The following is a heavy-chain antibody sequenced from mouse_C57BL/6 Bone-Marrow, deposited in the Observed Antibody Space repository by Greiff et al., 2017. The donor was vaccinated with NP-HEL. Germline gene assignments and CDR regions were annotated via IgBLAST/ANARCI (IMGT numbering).Heavy chain of an antibody. CDR1: GYTFTSYW. V-gene: IGHV1-53*01. D-gene: IGHD4-1*01. J-gene: IGHJ2*01. CDR3: ARLRYWEGYYFDY. Sequence: VQLQQPGTELVKPGASVKLSCKASGYTFTSYWMHWVKQRPGQGLEWIGNINPSNGGTNYNDKFKSKATLTVDKSSSTAYMQLSSLTSEDSAVYYCARLRYWEGYYFDYWGQGTTLTVSS. CDR2: INPSNGGT.